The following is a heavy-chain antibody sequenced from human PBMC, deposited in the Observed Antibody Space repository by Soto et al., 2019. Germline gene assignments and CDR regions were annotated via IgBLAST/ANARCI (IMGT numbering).Heavy chain of an antibody. V-gene: IGHV3-30-3*01. CDR3: ARDPVAVTGSFVDY. Sequence: GGSLRLSCAASGFNFDIYAFHWVRQSPGKGLEWLSVISYHGREIHYADSVKGRFTISRDKSRDTIYLQMNSLTYEDTAVYYCARDPVAVTGSFVDYWGQGTLVTVSS. CDR1: GFNFDIYA. CDR2: ISYHGREI. J-gene: IGHJ4*02. D-gene: IGHD3-9*01.